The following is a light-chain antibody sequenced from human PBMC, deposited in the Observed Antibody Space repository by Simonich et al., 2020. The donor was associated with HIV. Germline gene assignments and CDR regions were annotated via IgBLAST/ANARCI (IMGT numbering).Light chain of an antibody. J-gene: IGKJ4*01. CDR1: QSVSNY. V-gene: IGKV3-11*01. CDR2: DAF. CDR3: QQYNNWPLT. Sequence: EIVLTQSPATLSLSPGERAPLSCRASQSVSNYLAWYQQKPGQAPRLLIYDAFNRASGIAARFSGSGSGTDFTLTISSLQSEDFGVYYCQQYNNWPLTFGGGTKVEIK.